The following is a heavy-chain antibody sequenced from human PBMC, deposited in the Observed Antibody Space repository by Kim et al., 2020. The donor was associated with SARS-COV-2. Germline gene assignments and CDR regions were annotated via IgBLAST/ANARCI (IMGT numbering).Heavy chain of an antibody. CDR2: IYYSGST. D-gene: IGHD6-19*01. Sequence: SETLSLTCTVSGGSISSYYWSWIRQPPGKGLEWIGYIYYSGSTNYNPSLKSRVTISVDTSKNQFSLKLSSVTAADTAVYYCARKQWLVPGWFDPWGQGTLVTVSS. CDR1: GGSISSYY. CDR3: ARKQWLVPGWFDP. J-gene: IGHJ5*02. V-gene: IGHV4-59*01.